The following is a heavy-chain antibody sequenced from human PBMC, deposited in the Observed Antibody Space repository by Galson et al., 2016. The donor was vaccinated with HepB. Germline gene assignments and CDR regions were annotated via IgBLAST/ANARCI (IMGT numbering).Heavy chain of an antibody. CDR3: ARHEDYGDLLDH. D-gene: IGHD4-17*01. CDR2: IHYSGST. J-gene: IGHJ4*02. V-gene: IGHV4-39*01. Sequence: SETLSLTCSVSGGSVSFRNYYWAWIRQPPGKGLEWIGSIHYSGSTYYNPSLNSRVSISGDTSKKQFSLKLSSVTAADTAVYYCARHEDYGDLLDHWGQGTLVTVSS. CDR1: GGSVSFRNYY.